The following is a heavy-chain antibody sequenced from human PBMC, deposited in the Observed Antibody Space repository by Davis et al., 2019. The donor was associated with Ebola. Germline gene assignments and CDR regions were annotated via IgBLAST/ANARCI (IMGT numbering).Heavy chain of an antibody. Sequence: GESLKISCAASGFTFSSYGMHWVRQAPGKGLEWVAVISYDGSNKYYADSVKGRFTISRDNSKNTLYLQMNSLRAEDTAVYYCAKEYEGADDSSSWAIPIYYYYYGMDVWGKGTTVTVSS. CDR3: AKEYEGADDSSSWAIPIYYYYYGMDV. CDR2: ISYDGSNK. V-gene: IGHV3-30*18. J-gene: IGHJ6*04. D-gene: IGHD6-13*01. CDR1: GFTFSSYG.